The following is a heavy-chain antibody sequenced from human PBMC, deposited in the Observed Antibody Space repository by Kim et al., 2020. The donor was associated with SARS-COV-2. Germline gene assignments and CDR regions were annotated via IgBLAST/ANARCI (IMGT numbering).Heavy chain of an antibody. CDR3: ASVGEYEPDY. J-gene: IGHJ4*02. D-gene: IGHD3-16*01. CDR2: SN. Sequence: SNTHSDSGKGRFTISRDNAKNTLYLQMNSLRAEDTAVYYCASVGEYEPDYWGQGTLVTVSS. V-gene: IGHV3-74*01.